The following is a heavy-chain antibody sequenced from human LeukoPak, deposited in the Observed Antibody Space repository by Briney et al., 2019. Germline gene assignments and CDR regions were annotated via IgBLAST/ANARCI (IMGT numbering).Heavy chain of an antibody. CDR2: INHSGST. V-gene: IGHV4-34*01. CDR3: ARGYGSRSYRYFQH. Sequence: SETLSLTCAVYGGSFSGYYWSWIRQPPGKGLEWIGEINHSGSTNYNPSLKSRVTISVDTSKNQFSLKLSSVTAADTAVYYCARGYGSRSYRYFQHWGQGTLVTVSS. CDR1: GGSFSGYY. J-gene: IGHJ1*01. D-gene: IGHD3-10*01.